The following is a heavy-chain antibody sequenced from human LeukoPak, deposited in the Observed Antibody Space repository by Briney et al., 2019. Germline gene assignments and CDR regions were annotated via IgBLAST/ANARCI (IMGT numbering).Heavy chain of an antibody. CDR3: ARDPTHDWLPFDY. Sequence: SETLSLTCAVYGGSFSGYYWSWIRQPPGKGLEWIGEINHSGSTNYNPSLKSRVTISVDTSKNQFSLKLSSMTAADTAVYYCARDPTHDWLPFDYWGQGTLVTVSS. D-gene: IGHD3-9*01. CDR1: GGSFSGYY. J-gene: IGHJ4*02. CDR2: INHSGST. V-gene: IGHV4-34*01.